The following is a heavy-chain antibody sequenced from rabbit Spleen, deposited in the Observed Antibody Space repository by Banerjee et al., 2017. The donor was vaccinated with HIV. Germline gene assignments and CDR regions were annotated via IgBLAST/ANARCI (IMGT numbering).Heavy chain of an antibody. J-gene: IGHJ4*01. D-gene: IGHD2-1*01. V-gene: IGHV1S47*01. CDR2: IYNGDGST. Sequence: EESGGDLVQPEGSLTLTCKVSGFDFSSDAMCWVRQAPGKGPEYIACIYNGDGSTYYASWVNGRFTVSKTSSTTVSLQMNSLTAADTATYFCVRDQAGDADYGPYYLNLWGPGTLVTVS. CDR3: VRDQAGDADYGPYYLNL. CDR1: GFDFSSDA.